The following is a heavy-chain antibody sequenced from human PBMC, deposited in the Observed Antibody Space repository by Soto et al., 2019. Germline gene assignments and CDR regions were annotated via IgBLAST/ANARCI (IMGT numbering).Heavy chain of an antibody. D-gene: IGHD2-2*01. J-gene: IGHJ4*02. Sequence: DVQLVESGGALVQPGGSLTISCVASGFNFRGYWMSWVRQAPGKGLEWVATMNEDGSEIYYVGSVKGRFAISRDNAENALHLQMNYVCVEDTGFYFCARDVGFDYANWGQGTLVTVSS. V-gene: IGHV3-7*01. CDR3: ARDVGFDYAN. CDR2: MNEDGSEI. CDR1: GFNFRGYW.